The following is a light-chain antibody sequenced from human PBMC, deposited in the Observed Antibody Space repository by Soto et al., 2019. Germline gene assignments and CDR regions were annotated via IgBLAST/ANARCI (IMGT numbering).Light chain of an antibody. V-gene: IGKV3-15*01. CDR2: DAS. Sequence: DIVLTQSPGNLTLSPWERATLSCRASQSITTWLAWYQQKPGTAVKVLIYDASTLGSGVPSRFSGSGSGTEFTLTISSLQSEDFAVYYCQQYNNWLITFGQGTRLEI. CDR3: QQYNNWLIT. CDR1: QSITTW. J-gene: IGKJ5*01.